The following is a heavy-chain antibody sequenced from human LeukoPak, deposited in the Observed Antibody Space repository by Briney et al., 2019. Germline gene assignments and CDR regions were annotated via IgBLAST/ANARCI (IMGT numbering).Heavy chain of an antibody. CDR3: ARQRVGFFDI. J-gene: IGHJ3*02. CDR1: GGSISSYY. V-gene: IGHV4-4*09. D-gene: IGHD1-26*01. Sequence: SETLSLTCTDSGGSISSYYWSWIRQPPGKGLEWIGYIYTSGSTNYNPSLKSRVTISVDTSKNQFSLKLSSVTAADTAVYYCARQRVGFFDIWGQGTMVTVSS. CDR2: IYTSGST.